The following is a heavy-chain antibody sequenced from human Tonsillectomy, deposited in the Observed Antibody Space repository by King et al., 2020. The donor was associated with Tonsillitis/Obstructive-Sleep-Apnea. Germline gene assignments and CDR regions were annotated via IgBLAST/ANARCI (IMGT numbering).Heavy chain of an antibody. J-gene: IGHJ6*03. CDR1: GGTFSSYA. V-gene: IGHV1-69*01. CDR3: ARGTAARNNDYYYYYMDV. D-gene: IGHD6-6*01. CDR2: IIPIFGTA. Sequence: VQLVESGAEVKKPGSSVKVSCKASGGTFSSYAISWVRQAPGQGLEWMGGIIPIFGTANYAQKFQGRVTITADESTSTAYMELSSLRSEDTAVYYCARGTAARNNDYYYYYMDVWGKGTTVTVSS.